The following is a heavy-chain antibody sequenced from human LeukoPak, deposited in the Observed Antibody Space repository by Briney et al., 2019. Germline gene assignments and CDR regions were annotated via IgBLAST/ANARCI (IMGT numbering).Heavy chain of an antibody. Sequence: ASVKVSCKAFAGTFSSYAISCVRQVPGKGLEWVSNISSSGSTIYYADSVKGRFTISRDNAKSTLYLQMNSLRADDTAVFYCARVRGGSGRSYAADAFDIWGQGTMVTVSS. CDR1: AGTFSSYA. CDR3: ARVRGGSGRSYAADAFDI. V-gene: IGHV3-48*04. D-gene: IGHD1-26*01. J-gene: IGHJ3*02. CDR2: ISSSGSTI.